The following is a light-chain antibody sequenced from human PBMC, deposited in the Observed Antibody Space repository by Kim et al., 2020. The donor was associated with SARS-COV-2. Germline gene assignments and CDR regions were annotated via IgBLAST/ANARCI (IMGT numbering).Light chain of an antibody. CDR3: NSRDNGGHHLL. CDR2: GRK. J-gene: IGLJ2*01. Sequence: SSELTQDPDVSVALGQTVTITCQGDSLINYYATWYQQRPGQAPLLVAYGRKDRPSGIPGRFSASSSGNTASLTITGAQAEDEADYYCNSRDNGGHHLLFGGGTQLTVL. CDR1: SLINYY. V-gene: IGLV3-19*01.